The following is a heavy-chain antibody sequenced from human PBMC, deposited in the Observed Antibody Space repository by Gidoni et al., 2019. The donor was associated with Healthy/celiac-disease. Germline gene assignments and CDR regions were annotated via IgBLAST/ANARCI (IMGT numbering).Heavy chain of an antibody. CDR2: ISGSGGST. Sequence: EVQLLESGGGLVQPGGSLRLSCAASGFTFSTYAMSWVRQAPGKGLAWVSGISGSGGSTYYADSVKGRFTISRDNSKNTLYLQMNSLRAEDTAVYYCAKDSYSGSYLNWFDPWGQGTLVTVSS. J-gene: IGHJ5*02. CDR3: AKDSYSGSYLNWFDP. V-gene: IGHV3-23*01. CDR1: GFTFSTYA. D-gene: IGHD1-26*01.